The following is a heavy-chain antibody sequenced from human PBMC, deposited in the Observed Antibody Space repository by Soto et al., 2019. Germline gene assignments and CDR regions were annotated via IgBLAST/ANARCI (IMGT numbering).Heavy chain of an antibody. CDR3: ARSPVTKDAFDI. Sequence: QVQLVESGGGVVQPGRSLRLSCAASGFTFSSYAMHWVRQAPGKGLEWVAVISYDGSNKYYADSVKGRFTISRDNSKNTLYLQMNSLRAEDTAVYYCARSPVTKDAFDIWGQGTMVTVSS. D-gene: IGHD2-8*01. CDR1: GFTFSSYA. J-gene: IGHJ3*02. V-gene: IGHV3-30-3*01. CDR2: ISYDGSNK.